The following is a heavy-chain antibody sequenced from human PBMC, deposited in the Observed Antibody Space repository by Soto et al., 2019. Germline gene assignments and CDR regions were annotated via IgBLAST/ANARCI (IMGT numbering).Heavy chain of an antibody. CDR3: AGGTDYRWVL. CDR2: IYYSGST. J-gene: IGHJ6*02. D-gene: IGHD4-4*01. V-gene: IGHV4-59*12. Sequence: SETLSLTCTVSGGSISSYYWSWIRQPPGKGLEWIGYIYYSGSTNYNPSLKSRVTISVDTSKNQFSLKLSSVTAAYAAVYYCAGGTDYRWVLWGQGTTVTVSS. CDR1: GGSISSYY.